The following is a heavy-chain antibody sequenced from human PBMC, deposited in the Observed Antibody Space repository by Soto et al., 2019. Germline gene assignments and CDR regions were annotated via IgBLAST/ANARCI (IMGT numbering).Heavy chain of an antibody. CDR3: ARDGLRYFDWLQYYYYYMDV. V-gene: IGHV1-18*01. CDR1: GYTFTSYG. D-gene: IGHD3-9*01. Sequence: QVQLVQSGAEVKKPGASVKVSCKASGYTFTSYGISWVRQAPGQGLEWMGGISAYNGNTNYAQKLQGRVTMTTDTSTSTAYMELRSLRSDDTAVYYCARDGLRYFDWLQYYYYYMDVWGKGTTVTVSS. CDR2: ISAYNGNT. J-gene: IGHJ6*03.